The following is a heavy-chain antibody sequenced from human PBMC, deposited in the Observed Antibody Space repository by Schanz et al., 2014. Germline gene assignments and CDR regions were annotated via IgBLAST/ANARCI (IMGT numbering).Heavy chain of an antibody. CDR2: ISYDGSKK. D-gene: IGHD1-1*01. Sequence: VQLVESGGGLVKPGGSLRLSCAASGFTFSSYAMSWVRQAPGKGLEWVGVISYDGSKKSYADSVKGRFTISRDNSKNTLYLQMNSLRAEDTAVYFCAKIERNEDWGQGTLVTVSS. J-gene: IGHJ4*02. V-gene: IGHV3-30*18. CDR3: AKIERNED. CDR1: GFTFSSYA.